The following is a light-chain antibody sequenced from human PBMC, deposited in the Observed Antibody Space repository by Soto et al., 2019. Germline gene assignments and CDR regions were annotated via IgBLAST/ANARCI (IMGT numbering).Light chain of an antibody. CDR3: QQYGSSPPYT. V-gene: IGKV3-20*01. J-gene: IGKJ2*01. CDR2: GAS. CDR1: QSVSSSY. Sequence: EIVLTQSPGTLSLSPGERATLSCRASQSVSSSYLAWYQQKPGQAPRLLIYGASSRATGIPDRFSGSGSGTDFTLTISRLEPEDLAVYYCQQYGSSPPYTFGQGIKLEIK.